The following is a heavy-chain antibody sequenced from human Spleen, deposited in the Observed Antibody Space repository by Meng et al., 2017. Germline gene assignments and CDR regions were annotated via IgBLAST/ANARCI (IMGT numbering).Heavy chain of an antibody. CDR1: GYTFTHYH. CDR2: IKPNSGRT. J-gene: IGHJ5*02. D-gene: IGHD2-8*01. Sequence: ASVKVSCKASGYTFTHYHIHWVRQAPGQGLEWMGWIKPNSGRTDYAQKFQGRVTMTRDTSLSTAYMELSSRRPDDTAVYYCARDAERRYLLQSVGKQTQDSRVYWLDPWGQGTLVTVSS. CDR3: ARDAERRYLLQSVGKQTQDSRVYWLDP. V-gene: IGHV1-2*02.